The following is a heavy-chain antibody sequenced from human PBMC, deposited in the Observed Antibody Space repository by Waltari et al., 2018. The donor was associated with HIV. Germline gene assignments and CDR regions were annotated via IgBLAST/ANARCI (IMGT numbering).Heavy chain of an antibody. CDR2: IYYSGST. J-gene: IGHJ5*02. V-gene: IGHV4-39*07. D-gene: IGHD1-20*01. Sequence: QLQLQESGPGLVKPSETLSLTCTVSGGSISSSSYYWGWIRQPPGKGLEWIGSIYYSGSTYYNPSLKSRVTISVDTSKNQFSLKLSSVTAADTAVYYCARDSHSITGTTCWFDPWGQGTLVTVSS. CDR1: GGSISSSSYY. CDR3: ARDSHSITGTTCWFDP.